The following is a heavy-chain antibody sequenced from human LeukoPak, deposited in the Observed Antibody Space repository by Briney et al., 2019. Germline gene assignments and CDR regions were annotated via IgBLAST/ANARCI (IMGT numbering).Heavy chain of an antibody. CDR2: IYYSGST. Sequence: SETLSLTCTVSGGSFSSSNYYWGWIRQPPGKGLEWIGSIYYSGSTYYNPSLKSRVTISVDTSKNQFSLKLSSVTAADTAVYYCARITCYYDSSGYYSLYYFDYWGQGTLVTVSS. J-gene: IGHJ4*02. D-gene: IGHD3-22*01. V-gene: IGHV4-39*07. CDR3: ARITCYYDSSGYYSLYYFDY. CDR1: GGSFSSSNYY.